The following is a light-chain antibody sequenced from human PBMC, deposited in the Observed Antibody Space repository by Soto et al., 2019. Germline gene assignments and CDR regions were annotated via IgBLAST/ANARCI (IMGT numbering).Light chain of an antibody. J-gene: IGKJ5*01. V-gene: IGKV1-33*01. Sequence: DIQMTQSPSSLSAPVGDRVTITCQASQDISNYLNWYQQKPGKAPKLLIYAASNLETGVPSRFSGSGSGTAFTFTISSLQPEDIATYYCQQYDDLPFTFGQGTRLEI. CDR2: AAS. CDR3: QQYDDLPFT. CDR1: QDISNY.